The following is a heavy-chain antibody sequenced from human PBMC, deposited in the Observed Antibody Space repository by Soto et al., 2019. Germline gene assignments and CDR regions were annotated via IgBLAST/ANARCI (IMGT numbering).Heavy chain of an antibody. Sequence: SETLSLTCTVSGGSISSSSYYWGWIRQPPGKGLEWIGSIYYSGSTYYNPSLKSRVTISVDTSKNQFSLKLSSVTAADTAVYYCASQWLDLYYFDYWGQGTLVTVSS. CDR1: GGSISSSSYY. J-gene: IGHJ4*02. CDR3: ASQWLDLYYFDY. V-gene: IGHV4-39*01. D-gene: IGHD6-19*01. CDR2: IYYSGST.